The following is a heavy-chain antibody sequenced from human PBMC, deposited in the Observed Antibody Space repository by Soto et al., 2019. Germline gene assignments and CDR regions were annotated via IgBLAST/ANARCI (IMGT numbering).Heavy chain of an antibody. D-gene: IGHD5-12*01. CDR1: GYTFTSSG. CDR3: ARDQGGYGTFDD. J-gene: IGHJ4*02. Sequence: QVQLVQSGPEVKKPEASVKVSCKTSGYTFTSSGISWVRQAPGQGPEWMGWISGHNGVTNFAQNFQDRVTLTIDSSTTTAYMEVRSLSFADTAIYYCARDQGGYGTFDDWGQVTLVTVSS. CDR2: ISGHNGVT. V-gene: IGHV1-18*04.